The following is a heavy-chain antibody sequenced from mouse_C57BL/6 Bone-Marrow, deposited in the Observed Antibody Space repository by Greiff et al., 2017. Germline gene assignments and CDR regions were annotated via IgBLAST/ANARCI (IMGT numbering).Heavy chain of an antibody. V-gene: IGHV1-15*01. CDR2: IDPETGGT. CDR3: TEYGSSFDY. Sequence: QVQLKESGAELVRPGASVTLSCKASGYTFTDYEMHWVKQTPVHGLEWIGAIDPETGGTAYTQKFKGKAILTADKSSSTAYMELRSLTSEDSAVYYCTEYGSSFDYWGQGTTLTVSS. CDR1: GYTFTDYE. D-gene: IGHD1-1*01. J-gene: IGHJ2*01.